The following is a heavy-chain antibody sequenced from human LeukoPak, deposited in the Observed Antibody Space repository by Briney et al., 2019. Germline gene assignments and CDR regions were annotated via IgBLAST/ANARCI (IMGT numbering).Heavy chain of an antibody. CDR1: GGSFSGYY. CDR2: IYHSGST. J-gene: IGHJ5*02. CDR3: ASTSGGRYFDWSGDWFDP. Sequence: PSETLSLTCAVYGGSFSGYYWSWIRQPPGKGLEWIGSIYHSGSTYYNPSLKSRVTISVDTSKNQFSLKLSSVTAADTAVYYCASTSGGRYFDWSGDWFDPWGQGTLVTVSS. D-gene: IGHD3-9*01. V-gene: IGHV4-34*01.